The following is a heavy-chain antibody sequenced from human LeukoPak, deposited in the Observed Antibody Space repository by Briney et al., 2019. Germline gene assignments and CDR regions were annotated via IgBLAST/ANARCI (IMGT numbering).Heavy chain of an antibody. J-gene: IGHJ3*02. Sequence: GESLKISCKGSGYTFTTYGIGWVRQMPGKGLEWMGIIDPGDSDTRYSPSFQGQVTISADKSISTAYLQWSSLKASDIAMYYCARHRTIGWLDDAFDIWGQGTMVTVSS. V-gene: IGHV5-51*01. CDR1: GYTFTTYG. D-gene: IGHD6-19*01. CDR2: IDPGDSDT. CDR3: ARHRTIGWLDDAFDI.